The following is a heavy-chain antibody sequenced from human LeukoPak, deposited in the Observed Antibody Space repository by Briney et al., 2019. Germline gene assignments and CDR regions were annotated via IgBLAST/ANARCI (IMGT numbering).Heavy chain of an antibody. V-gene: IGHV3-33*01. J-gene: IGHJ4*02. D-gene: IGHD6-13*01. CDR3: ARDPGIAAAGPGY. CDR1: GFTFSSYG. CDR2: IWYDGSNK. Sequence: GRSLRLSCAASGFTFSSYGMHWVRQAPGKGLEWVAVIWYDGSNKYYADSVKGRFTISRDNSKNTLYLQMNSLRAEDTAVYYCARDPGIAAAGPGYWGQGTLVTVSS.